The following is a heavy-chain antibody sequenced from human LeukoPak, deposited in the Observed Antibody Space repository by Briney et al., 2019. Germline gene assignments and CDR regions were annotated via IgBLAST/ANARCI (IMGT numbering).Heavy chain of an antibody. Sequence: PSETLSLTCTVSGGSIRSSYYYWGWIRQPPGKGLEWIGSIYDSGSTYYNPSLKSRVTISVDTSKNQFSLKLNSVTAADTAVYYCARKVSVTDYYYYYGLHVWGQGTTVTVSS. V-gene: IGHV4-39*01. D-gene: IGHD2-21*02. J-gene: IGHJ6*02. CDR1: GGSIRSSYYY. CDR3: ARKVSVTDYYYYYGLHV. CDR2: IYDSGST.